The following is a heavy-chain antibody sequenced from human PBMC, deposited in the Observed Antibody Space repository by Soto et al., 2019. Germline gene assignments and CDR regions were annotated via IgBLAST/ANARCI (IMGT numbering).Heavy chain of an antibody. CDR1: VFNFSYYG. Sequence: SLRLSCASSVFNFSYYGMHCVRHSPGKWLEWVAVVSDDGSKKFYADSVEGRFTIHRDNSKKTVSLQMDSLRAEDTGLYYCAKACRGACFANEYWGQGTLVNVSS. D-gene: IGHD2-8*02. V-gene: IGHV3-30*18. CDR2: VSDDGSKK. J-gene: IGHJ4*02. CDR3: AKACRGACFANEY.